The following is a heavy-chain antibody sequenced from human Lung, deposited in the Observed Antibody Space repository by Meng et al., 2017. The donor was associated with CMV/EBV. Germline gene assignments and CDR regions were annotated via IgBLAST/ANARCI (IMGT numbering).Heavy chain of an antibody. CDR3: ARETITRPRNSFDY. V-gene: IGHV4-61*01. CDR1: GGSVSSANYY. D-gene: IGHD3-10*01. CDR2: IYCSRST. J-gene: IGHJ4*02. Sequence: SGGSVSSANYYWGWNRQPPGKGLEWIGYIYCSRSTNYNPSLKSRVTISLDTSKNQFSLDLTSVTAADTAVYYCARETITRPRNSFDYWGQGTLVTVSS.